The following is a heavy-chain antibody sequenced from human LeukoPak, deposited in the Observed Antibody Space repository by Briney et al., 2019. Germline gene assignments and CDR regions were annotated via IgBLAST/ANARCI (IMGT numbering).Heavy chain of an antibody. V-gene: IGHV4-4*07. CDR3: AREVVREVFIFGNYFDY. J-gene: IGHJ4*02. CDR2: FYTSGDT. D-gene: IGHD3-10*01. Sequence: SETLSLTCSVSGVSISIYYWSWIRQPAGKGLEGSGHFYTSGDTNYNPSLKSRVTMSVDTSKNQFSLNLSSVTAADAAVYYCAREVVREVFIFGNYFDYWGQGTLVTVSS. CDR1: GVSISIYY.